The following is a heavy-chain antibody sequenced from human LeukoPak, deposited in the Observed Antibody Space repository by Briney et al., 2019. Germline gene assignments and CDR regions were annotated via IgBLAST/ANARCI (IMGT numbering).Heavy chain of an antibody. J-gene: IGHJ4*02. CDR1: GDSFSSYY. CDR2: ISDSGST. Sequence: SETLSLTCTVSGDSFSSYYWSWIRQSPGKGLAWIAYISDSGSTNHNPSLKSRVTISVDTSKKQLSLKLSSVTAADTAVYYCARHSGLYSDFYFDYWGQGTLVTVSS. CDR3: ARHSGLYSDFYFDY. V-gene: IGHV4-59*08. D-gene: IGHD1-26*01.